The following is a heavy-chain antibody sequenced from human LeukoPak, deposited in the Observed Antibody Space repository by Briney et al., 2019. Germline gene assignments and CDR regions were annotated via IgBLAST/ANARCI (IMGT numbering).Heavy chain of an antibody. CDR2: IDTRGST. CDR3: ARGIVVVPAAMKGQDWFDP. V-gene: IGHV4-61*02. CDR1: GGAISSGSYY. D-gene: IGHD2-2*01. J-gene: IGHJ5*02. Sequence: PSETLSLTCTVSGGAISSGSYYGSWIRQPAGKGLEWIGRIDTRGSTNYNPSLKSRVTISVDTSKNQFSLKLSSVTAAPTAVSYRARGIVVVPAAMKGQDWFDPWGQGTLVTVSS.